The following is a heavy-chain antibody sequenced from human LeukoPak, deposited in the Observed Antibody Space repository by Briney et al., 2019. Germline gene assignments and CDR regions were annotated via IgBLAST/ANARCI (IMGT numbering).Heavy chain of an antibody. CDR3: AKESNSNGYYFRWEY. V-gene: IGHV3-23*01. J-gene: IGHJ4*02. CDR2: ISLSGGST. Sequence: GGTLCLSCAASGFTFSNYALTWVRQAPGKGLEWVSSISLSGGSTYYADSVKGRFTISRDNSKNTLYLQMNSLRAEDTAVYYCAKESNSNGYYFRWEYWRQGTLVTVSS. CDR1: GFTFSNYA. D-gene: IGHD3-22*01.